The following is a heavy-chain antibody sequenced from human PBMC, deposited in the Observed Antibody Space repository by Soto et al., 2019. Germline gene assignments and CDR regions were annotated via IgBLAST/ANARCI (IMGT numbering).Heavy chain of an antibody. V-gene: IGHV3-30-3*01. CDR1: GFTFSSYA. J-gene: IGHJ6*02. D-gene: IGHD3-10*01. CDR2: ISHDGSNE. Sequence: GGSLRLSCAASGFTFSSYAMHWVRQAPGKGVEWVAVISHDGSNEYYADSVKGRFTIFRDNSKNALFLQMNSLTTEDTAVYYCARPLWFGESYFYGLDVWGQGTTVTVSS. CDR3: ARPLWFGESYFYGLDV.